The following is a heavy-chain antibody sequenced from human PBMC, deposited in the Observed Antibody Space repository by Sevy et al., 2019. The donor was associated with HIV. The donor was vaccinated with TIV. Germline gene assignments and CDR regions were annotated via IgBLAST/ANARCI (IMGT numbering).Heavy chain of an antibody. D-gene: IGHD3-22*01. CDR1: GYRYTSNW. CDR2: IYPDDSDI. V-gene: IGHV5-51*01. Sequence: GESLKISCKGSGYRYTSNWIGWVRQMPGKGLEWMGIIYPDDSDIRYSPSFQGQVTIAADKSISTAYLQWSSLKASDTAMYFCARRAYDTTGYPQYYFDYWGRGTLVTVSS. CDR3: ARRAYDTTGYPQYYFDY. J-gene: IGHJ4*02.